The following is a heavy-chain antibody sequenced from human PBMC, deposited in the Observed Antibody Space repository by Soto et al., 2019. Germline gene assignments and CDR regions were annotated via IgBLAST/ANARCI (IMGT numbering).Heavy chain of an antibody. Sequence: QVHLVQSGAEVKKPGSSVRVSCKASGTIFSSYTISWVRQAPGQGLEWMGRIIPILGETNSAQKFQGRVTLTADKSTNTAYMELKSLRLEDTALYYCARGLGGRMDDWGQGTTVTVSS. J-gene: IGHJ6*02. V-gene: IGHV1-69*08. CDR1: GTIFSSYT. CDR2: IIPILGET. CDR3: ARGLGGRMDD. D-gene: IGHD3-16*01.